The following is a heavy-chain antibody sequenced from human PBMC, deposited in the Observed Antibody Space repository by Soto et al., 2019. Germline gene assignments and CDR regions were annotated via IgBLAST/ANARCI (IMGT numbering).Heavy chain of an antibody. V-gene: IGHV3-23*01. J-gene: IGHJ4*02. Sequence: GGSLRLSCAASGFTFSSSAMSWVRQAPERGLEWVSAISTSGGNTLHADSVKGRFTISRDNSKNTLFLQMSSLRAEDTAIYYCAKPTGGSYPESRVFDSWGQGTRVTVSS. CDR2: ISTSGGNT. CDR3: AKPTGGSYPESRVFDS. CDR1: GFTFSSSA. D-gene: IGHD1-26*01.